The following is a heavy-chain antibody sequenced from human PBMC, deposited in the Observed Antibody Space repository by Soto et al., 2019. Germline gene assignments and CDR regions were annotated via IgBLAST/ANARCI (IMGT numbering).Heavy chain of an antibody. J-gene: IGHJ5*02. CDR3: ARKPQGTNWFDP. Sequence: GSVKVYCKTSGYTFTSYGISLVRQAPGQGLEWMGWISAYNGNTNYAQKLQGRVTMTTDTSTSTAYMELRSLRSDDTAVYYCARKPQGTNWFDPWGQGTLVTVSS. V-gene: IGHV1-18*01. CDR2: ISAYNGNT. CDR1: GYTFTSYG. D-gene: IGHD1-1*01.